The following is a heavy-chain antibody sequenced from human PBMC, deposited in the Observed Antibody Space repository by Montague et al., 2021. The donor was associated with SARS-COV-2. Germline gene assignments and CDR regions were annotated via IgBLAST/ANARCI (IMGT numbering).Heavy chain of an antibody. Sequence: SLRLSCAASGFTFSSYAMNWVRQAPGKGPQWVSTFTGGNTFYSYXVTGQLNISRASDKNTLYLQLNSLRAEDTAIYYYAKAEESGNYWSVGLDSWGPGTLVTVSS. J-gene: IGHJ4*02. V-gene: IGHV3-23*01. CDR3: AKAEESGNYWSVGLDS. D-gene: IGHD2-8*02. CDR1: GFTFSSYA. CDR2: FTGGNT.